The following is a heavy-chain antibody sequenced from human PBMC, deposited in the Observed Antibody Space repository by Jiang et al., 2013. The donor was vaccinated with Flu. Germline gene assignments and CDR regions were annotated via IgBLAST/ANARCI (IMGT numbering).Heavy chain of an antibody. Sequence: GSGLVKPSETLSLTCAVSGGSFTTSDYSWAWAWIRQPPGKSLEWIGSVYSGGTTLYNPSLKSRLTISLDTSKKQFSLKLSSVTAADTAVYYCARAQSLAFDYWGQGILVTVSA. D-gene: IGHD3-16*01. J-gene: IGHJ4*02. CDR2: VYSGGTT. CDR3: ARAQSLAFDY. CDR1: GGSFTTSDYSWA. V-gene: IGHV4-39*07.